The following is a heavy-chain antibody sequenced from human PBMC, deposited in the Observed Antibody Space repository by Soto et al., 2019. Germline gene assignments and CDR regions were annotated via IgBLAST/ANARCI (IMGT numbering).Heavy chain of an antibody. CDR1: GFALDSYG. J-gene: IGHJ4*02. CDR2: ISGSSGSA. V-gene: IGHV3-23*01. Sequence: EVQLLESGGGLVQPGGSLRLSCAASGFALDSYGMSWVRQAPGRGLDWVSAISGSSGSAYYAGSVKGRFTISRDNSKHTVYLQMNSQRPEDTALYYCARIRGVIVGGPDYWGQGTLVTVSS. CDR3: ARIRGVIVGGPDY. D-gene: IGHD3-16*02.